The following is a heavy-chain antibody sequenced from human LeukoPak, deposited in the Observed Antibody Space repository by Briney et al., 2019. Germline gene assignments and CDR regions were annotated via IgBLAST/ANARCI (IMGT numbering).Heavy chain of an antibody. J-gene: IGHJ3*02. Sequence: SETLSLTCTVSGGSISSGDYYWSWIRQPPGKGLEWIGYIYYSGSTYYNPSLKSRVTISVDTSKNQFSLKLSSMTAADTAVYYCARAPKDIVVVPAAISSFDIWGQGTMVTVSS. CDR1: GGSISSGDYY. V-gene: IGHV4-30-4*08. CDR2: IYYSGST. D-gene: IGHD2-2*01. CDR3: ARAPKDIVVVPAAISSFDI.